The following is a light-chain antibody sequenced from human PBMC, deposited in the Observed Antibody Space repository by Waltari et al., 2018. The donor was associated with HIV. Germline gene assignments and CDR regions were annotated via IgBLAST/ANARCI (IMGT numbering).Light chain of an antibody. CDR1: RSSIGSNT. CDR2: SDD. V-gene: IGLV1-44*01. J-gene: IGLJ7*01. CDR3: ASWDDRVNGAV. Sequence: QSVLTQPPSASGTPGRRVTISCSGTRSSIGSNTVSWYQHLPGMAPRLLIYSDDQRPSWVPERFSGSKSGASASLAISWLHSEDEGDYYCASWDDRVNGAVFGGGTQLTVL.